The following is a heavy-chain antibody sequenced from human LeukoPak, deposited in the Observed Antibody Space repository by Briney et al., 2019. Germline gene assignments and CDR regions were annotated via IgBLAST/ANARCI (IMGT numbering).Heavy chain of an antibody. D-gene: IGHD6-19*01. CDR3: AKDPYSSGPYNWFDP. Sequence: PGGSLRLSCAASTFTFSTYAMSWVRQAPGRGLEWVSAISGSGANTYYAGSVKGLFTISRDNSKNTLYLQMNRLRAEDTAVYYCAKDPYSSGPYNWFDPWGQGTLVTVSS. V-gene: IGHV3-23*01. CDR1: TFTFSTYA. CDR2: ISGSGANT. J-gene: IGHJ5*02.